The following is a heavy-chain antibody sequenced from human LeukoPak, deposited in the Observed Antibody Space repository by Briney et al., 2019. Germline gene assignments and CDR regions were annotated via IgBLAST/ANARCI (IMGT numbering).Heavy chain of an antibody. CDR2: IKSKTGGGTT. CDR3: TTDSLGYSSSWYVYYGMDV. V-gene: IGHV3-15*01. CDR1: GFTVSSNY. Sequence: PGGSLRLSCAASGFTVSSNYMSWVRQAPGKGLEWVGRIKSKTGGGTTDYAAPVKGRFTISRDDSKNTLYLQMNSLKTEDTAVYYCTTDSLGYSSSWYVYYGMDVWGQGTTVTVSS. D-gene: IGHD6-13*01. J-gene: IGHJ6*02.